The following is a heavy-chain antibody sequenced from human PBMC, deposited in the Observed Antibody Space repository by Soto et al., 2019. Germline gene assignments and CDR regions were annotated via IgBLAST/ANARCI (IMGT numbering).Heavy chain of an antibody. CDR1: GDSMSISNW. V-gene: IGHV4-4*02. D-gene: IGHD4-17*01. CDR2: AHHSGRT. Sequence: QVQLQESGPGLVKPSGTLSLTCTVSGDSMSISNWWNWVRQPPGKGLEWIGEAHHSGRTNYNPSLKSRVTISVDKSKNQFSLKLNSVPAADTAVYYCARSEATVLDSWGQGTLVTVSS. CDR3: ARSEATVLDS. J-gene: IGHJ4*02.